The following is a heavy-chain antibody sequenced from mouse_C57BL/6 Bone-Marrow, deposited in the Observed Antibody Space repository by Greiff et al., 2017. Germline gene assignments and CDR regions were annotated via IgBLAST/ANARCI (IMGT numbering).Heavy chain of an antibody. Sequence: EVKVVESGGGLVQPGGSLKLSCAASGFTFSDYGMAWVRQAPRKGPEWVAFLSNLAYSIYYADTVTGRFTISRANAKNTLYLEMSSLRSEDTAMYYCARRDGYLYAMGYWGQGTSVTVSS. V-gene: IGHV5-15*01. J-gene: IGHJ4*01. D-gene: IGHD2-3*01. CDR1: GFTFSDYG. CDR3: ARRDGYLYAMGY. CDR2: LSNLAYSI.